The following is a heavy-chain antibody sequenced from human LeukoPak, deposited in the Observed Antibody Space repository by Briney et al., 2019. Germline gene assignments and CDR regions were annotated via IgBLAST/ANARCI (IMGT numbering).Heavy chain of an antibody. J-gene: IGHJ5*02. V-gene: IGHV3-23*01. Sequence: GGSLTLSCAASGFTFNNYALSWVRRAPGKELEWVSGISGSGDNTYYAASVKGRFTISRDNSKNTLYLQMNSLRAEDTAVYYCAKHHYYDSSGRVWCDPWGQGTLVTVSS. CDR3: AKHHYYDSSGRVWCDP. D-gene: IGHD3-22*01. CDR1: GFTFNNYA. CDR2: ISGSGDNT.